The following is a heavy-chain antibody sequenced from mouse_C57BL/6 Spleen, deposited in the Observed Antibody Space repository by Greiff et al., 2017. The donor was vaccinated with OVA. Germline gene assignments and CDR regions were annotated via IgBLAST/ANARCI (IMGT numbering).Heavy chain of an antibody. CDR1: GYTFTDYE. CDR3: TKVLLDSRGGFAY. J-gene: IGHJ3*01. D-gene: IGHD3-3*01. Sequence: QVQLQQSGAELVRPGASVTLSCKASGYTFTDYEMHWVKQTPVHGLEWIGAIDPETGGTTYNQKFKSKAILTADTSSSTAYMQLRSLTSEDSAVYFRTKVLLDSRGGFAYWDEGTLVTASA. CDR2: IDPETGGT. V-gene: IGHV1-15*01.